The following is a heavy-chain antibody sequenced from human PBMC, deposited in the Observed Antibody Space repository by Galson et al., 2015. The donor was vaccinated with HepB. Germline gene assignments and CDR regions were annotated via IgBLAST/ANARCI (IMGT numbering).Heavy chain of an antibody. J-gene: IGHJ4*02. D-gene: IGHD3-22*01. CDR3: ARVAANYCDSSGYLGEPFDY. CDR1: GFTVSSNY. CDR2: IYSGGST. Sequence: SLRLSCAASGFTVSSNYMSWVRQAPGKGLEWVSVIYSGGSTYYADSVKGRFTISRDNSKNTLYLQMNSLRAEDTAVYYCARVAANYCDSSGYLGEPFDYWGQGTLVTVSS. V-gene: IGHV3-53*05.